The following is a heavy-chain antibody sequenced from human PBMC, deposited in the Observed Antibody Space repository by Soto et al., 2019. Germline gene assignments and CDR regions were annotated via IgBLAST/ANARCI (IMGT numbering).Heavy chain of an antibody. CDR2: IYYSGST. CDR3: ARVIFPRFDY. Sequence: SETLSLTCTVSCGSISSGGYYWSWIRQHPGKGLEWIGYIYYSGSTYYNPSLKSRVTISVDTSKNQFSLKLSSVTAADTAVYYCARVIFPRFDYWGQGTLVTVSS. V-gene: IGHV4-31*03. D-gene: IGHD3-16*02. CDR1: CGSISSGGYY. J-gene: IGHJ4*02.